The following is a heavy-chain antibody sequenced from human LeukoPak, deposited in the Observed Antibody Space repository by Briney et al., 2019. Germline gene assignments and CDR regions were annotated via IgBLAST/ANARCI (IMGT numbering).Heavy chain of an antibody. CDR2: ISSSSSYI. D-gene: IGHD6-19*01. J-gene: IGHJ3*02. Sequence: GGSLRLSCAASGLTFSSYSMNWVRQAPGKGLEWVSSISSSSSYIYYADSVKGRFTISRDNAKNSLYLQMNSLRAEDTAVYYCARGIAVAGILGAGGAFDIWGQGTMVTVSS. CDR1: GLTFSSYS. V-gene: IGHV3-21*01. CDR3: ARGIAVAGILGAGGAFDI.